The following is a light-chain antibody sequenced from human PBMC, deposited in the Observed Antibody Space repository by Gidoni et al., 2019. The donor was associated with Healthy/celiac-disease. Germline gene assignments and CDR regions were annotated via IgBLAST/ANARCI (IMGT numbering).Light chain of an antibody. CDR1: QSVLYSSNNKNY. CDR3: QQYYSTPCS. CDR2: WAS. V-gene: IGKV4-1*01. J-gene: IGKJ2*04. Sequence: DIVMTQSPDSLAVSLGERATINCKSSQSVLYSSNNKNYLALYQQKPGPPPKLLIYWASTRESGVPDRFSGSGSGTDFTLPISSLQAEDVAVYYCQQYYSTPCSFGQGTKLEIK.